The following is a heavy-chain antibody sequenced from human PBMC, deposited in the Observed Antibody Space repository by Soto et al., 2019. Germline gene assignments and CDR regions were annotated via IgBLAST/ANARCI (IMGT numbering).Heavy chain of an antibody. CDR3: ARAVGQWLARDDY. Sequence: GGSLRLSCAASGFTFSSYAMHWVRQAPGKGLEWVAVISYDGSNKYYADSVKGRFTISRDNSKNTLYLQMNSLRAEDTAVYYCARAVGQWLARDDYWGQGTLVTVSS. J-gene: IGHJ4*02. V-gene: IGHV3-30-3*01. CDR2: ISYDGSNK. D-gene: IGHD6-19*01. CDR1: GFTFSSYA.